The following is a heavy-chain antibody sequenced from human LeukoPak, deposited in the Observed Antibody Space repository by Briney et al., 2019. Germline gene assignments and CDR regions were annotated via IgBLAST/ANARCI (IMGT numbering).Heavy chain of an antibody. V-gene: IGHV4-39*07. D-gene: IGHD4-17*01. CDR2: IYYSGST. CDR3: ARGDYGDYFDY. Sequence: SETLSLTCTVSGGSISSSSYYWGWIRQPPGTGLEWIGSIYYSGSTYYNPSLKSRVTISVDTSKNQFSLKLSSVTAADTAVYYCARGDYGDYFDYWGQGTLVTVSS. CDR1: GGSISSSSYY. J-gene: IGHJ4*02.